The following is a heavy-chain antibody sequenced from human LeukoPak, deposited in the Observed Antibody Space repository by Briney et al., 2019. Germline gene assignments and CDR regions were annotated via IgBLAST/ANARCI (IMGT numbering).Heavy chain of an antibody. CDR2: TFDSGST. Sequence: PSETLSLTCTVSGGSISSGGYYWSWIRQPPGKGLEWIGYTFDSGSTNHDSSLKNRVTISVDTSNNQFSLRLSAVTAADTAVYFCARDRGDGNYQFHFDSWGQGTLVTVSS. D-gene: IGHD3-10*01. V-gene: IGHV4-61*08. CDR1: GGSISSGGYY. J-gene: IGHJ4*02. CDR3: ARDRGDGNYQFHFDS.